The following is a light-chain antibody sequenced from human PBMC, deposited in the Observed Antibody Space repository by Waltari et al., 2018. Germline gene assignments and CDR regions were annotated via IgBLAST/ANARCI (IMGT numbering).Light chain of an antibody. Sequence: EIVLTQSPGTASLSPGERVTLSCRASQSVGSSSLAWYQQKPGQAPRLVIYRASRRATGIPDRFSGSVSGTDFSLTTSRLEPEDFAVYYCQQHGTLPATFGQGTKVEIK. CDR3: QQHGTLPAT. V-gene: IGKV3-20*01. J-gene: IGKJ1*01. CDR2: RAS. CDR1: QSVGSSS.